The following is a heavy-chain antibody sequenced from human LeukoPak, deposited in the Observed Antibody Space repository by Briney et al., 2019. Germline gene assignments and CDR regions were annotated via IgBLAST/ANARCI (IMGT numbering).Heavy chain of an antibody. CDR1: GYTFIIYY. CDR3: ARDPGHYDSSGHEYYYYYYMDV. D-gene: IGHD3-22*01. Sequence: ASVKLSCTASGYTFIIYYMHWVRHAPGEGLEGRGIINPTDGATTYAQKFQDKVTMPRDTSTSTVYMELSSLRSEDTAVYYCARDPGHYDSSGHEYYYYYYMDVWGKGTTVTVPS. CDR2: INPTDGAT. V-gene: IGHV1-46*01. J-gene: IGHJ6*03.